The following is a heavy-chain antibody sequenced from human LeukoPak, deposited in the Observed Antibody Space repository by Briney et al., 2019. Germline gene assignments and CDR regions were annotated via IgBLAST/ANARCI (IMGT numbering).Heavy chain of an antibody. CDR2: FSGSTGST. V-gene: IGHV3-23*01. Sequence: GGSLRLSCAASGFTFSSYGMNWVRQAPGKGLEWVSGFSGSTGSTHYADSVKGRFTISRDNSRDTLSLQMNGLRGEDTAVYYCARGGMRGKISYTYYYMDVWGKGTTVTVSS. CDR1: GFTFSSYG. D-gene: IGHD2-2*02. J-gene: IGHJ6*03. CDR3: ARGGMRGKISYTYYYMDV.